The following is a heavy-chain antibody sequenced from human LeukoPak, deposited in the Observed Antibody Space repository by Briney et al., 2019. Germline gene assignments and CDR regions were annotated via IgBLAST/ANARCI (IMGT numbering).Heavy chain of an antibody. Sequence: PGKSLTLSCVVSGFNFDNFAMHWVRQPLGKGLEWVAVISHDGRTKYYADSMKGRITISRDNSKNTLYLQMNSLRAEDTAVYYCARDLRAIAVAGLFDYWGQGTLVTVSS. J-gene: IGHJ4*02. V-gene: IGHV3-30*04. D-gene: IGHD6-19*01. CDR1: GFNFDNFA. CDR2: ISHDGRTK. CDR3: ARDLRAIAVAGLFDY.